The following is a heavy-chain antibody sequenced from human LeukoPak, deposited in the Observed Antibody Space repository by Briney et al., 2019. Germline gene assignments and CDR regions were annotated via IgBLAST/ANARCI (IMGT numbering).Heavy chain of an antibody. D-gene: IGHD3-16*01. CDR3: ARGGGDTGYYFDY. Sequence: SETLSLTCAVYGGSFSGYYWSWIRQPPGKGLEWIGEINHSGSTNYNPSLKSRVTIPVDTSKNQFSLKLSSVTAADTAVYYCARGGGDTGYYFDYWGQGTLVTVSS. CDR1: GGSFSGYY. V-gene: IGHV4-34*01. J-gene: IGHJ4*02. CDR2: INHSGST.